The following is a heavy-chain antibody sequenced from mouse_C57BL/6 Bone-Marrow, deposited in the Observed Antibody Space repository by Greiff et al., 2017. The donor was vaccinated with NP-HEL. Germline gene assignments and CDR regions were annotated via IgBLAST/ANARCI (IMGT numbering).Heavy chain of an antibody. J-gene: IGHJ2*01. CDR3: TVIYYYGRADY. CDR2: IDPENGDT. V-gene: IGHV14-4*01. Sequence: EVKLVESGAELVRPGASVKLSCTASGFNIKDDYMHWVKQRPEQGLEWIGWIDPENGDTEYASKFQGKATITADTSSNTAYLQLSSLTSEDTAVYYCTVIYYYGRADYWGQGTTLTVSS. D-gene: IGHD1-1*01. CDR1: GFNIKDDY.